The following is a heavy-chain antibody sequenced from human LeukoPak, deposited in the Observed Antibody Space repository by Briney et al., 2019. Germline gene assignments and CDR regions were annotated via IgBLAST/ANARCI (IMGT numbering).Heavy chain of an antibody. D-gene: IGHD6-13*01. CDR1: GGTFSSYA. V-gene: IGHV1-69*05. CDR3: ARGGSRGENYFDY. Sequence: SVKVSCKASGGTFSSYAISWVRQAPGQGLEWMGRIIPIFGTANYAQKFQGRVTITTDESTSTAYMEVSSLRSEDTAVYYCARGGSRGENYFDYWGQGTLVTVSS. J-gene: IGHJ4*02. CDR2: IIPIFGTA.